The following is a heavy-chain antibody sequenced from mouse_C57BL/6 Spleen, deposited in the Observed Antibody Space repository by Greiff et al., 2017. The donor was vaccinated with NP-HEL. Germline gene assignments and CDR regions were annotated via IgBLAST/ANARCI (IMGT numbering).Heavy chain of an antibody. V-gene: IGHV7-1*01. D-gene: IGHD2-4*01. CDR1: GFTFSDFY. Sequence: EVNLVESGGGLVQSGRSLRLSCATSGFTFSDFYMEWVRQAPGKGLEWIAASRNKANDYTTEYSASVKGRFIVSRDTSQSILYLQMNALRAEDTAIYYCARVYDYRWYFDVWGTGTTVTVSS. CDR2: SRNKANDYTT. J-gene: IGHJ1*03. CDR3: ARVYDYRWYFDV.